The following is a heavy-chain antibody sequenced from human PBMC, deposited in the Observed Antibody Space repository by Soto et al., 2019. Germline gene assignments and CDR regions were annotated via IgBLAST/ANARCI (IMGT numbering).Heavy chain of an antibody. J-gene: IGHJ4*02. CDR3: ARGVYYDSRGYYFFF. CDR1: GGTFSRYA. Sequence: SVKVSCKASGGTFSRYALSWVRQAPVQGPEWMGGIVPLFGTPNYAQKFQGRVTITADESTSTAYMELSSLTSEDTAVYYCARGVYYDSRGYYFFFWGQGTLVTVSS. CDR2: IVPLFGTP. V-gene: IGHV1-69*01. D-gene: IGHD3-22*01.